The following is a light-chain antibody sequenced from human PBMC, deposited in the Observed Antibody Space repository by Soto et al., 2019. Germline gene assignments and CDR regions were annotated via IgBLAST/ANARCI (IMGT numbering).Light chain of an antibody. CDR1: QSVSSSY. CDR3: HQYDSSPHT. J-gene: IGKJ2*01. Sequence: EIVLTQSPGTLSLSPGERATLSCRASQSVSSSYLAWYQQKPGQAPRLLISGASSRATGIPDRFSGSGSGTDFTLTISRLEHEDCAVYYCHQYDSSPHTFGQGTKLEIK. V-gene: IGKV3-20*01. CDR2: GAS.